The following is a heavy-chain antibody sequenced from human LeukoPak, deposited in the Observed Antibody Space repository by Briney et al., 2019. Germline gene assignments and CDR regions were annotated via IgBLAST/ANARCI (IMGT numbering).Heavy chain of an antibody. Sequence: GASVKVSCKASGYTFTSYGISWVRQAPGQGLEWMGWISAYNGNTNYAQKLQGRVTMTTDTSTSTAYMELSRLRSDDTAVYYCARKNWNYGVHYYYYMDVWGKGTTVTVSS. CDR2: ISAYNGNT. D-gene: IGHD1-7*01. J-gene: IGHJ6*03. V-gene: IGHV1-18*01. CDR3: ARKNWNYGVHYYYYMDV. CDR1: GYTFTSYG.